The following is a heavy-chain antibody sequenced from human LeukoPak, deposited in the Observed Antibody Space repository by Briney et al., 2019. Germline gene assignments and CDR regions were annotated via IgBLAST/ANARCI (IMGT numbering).Heavy chain of an antibody. CDR1: GFTFSSYG. CDR2: IWYDGSNK. V-gene: IGHV3-33*06. Sequence: PGGSLRLSCAASGFTFSSYGMHWVRQAPGKGLEWVAVIWYDGSNKYYADSVKGRFTISRDNSKNTLYLQMNSLRAEDTAVYYCAKGHAPSGSYADYWGQGTLVTVSS. J-gene: IGHJ4*02. D-gene: IGHD1-26*01. CDR3: AKGHAPSGSYADY.